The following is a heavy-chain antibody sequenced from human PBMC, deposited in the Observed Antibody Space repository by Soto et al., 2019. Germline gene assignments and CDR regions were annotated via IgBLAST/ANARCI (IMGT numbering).Heavy chain of an antibody. V-gene: IGHV3-9*01. Sequence: VLLVESGGGLVQPGRSLRLSCAVSGFNFGNYAMHWVRQAPGKGLEWVAAINWNSDKVAYAGSVLGRFTIFRDSAKNSLHLQMNDLTTEDTALYYCVKDKGGTPYYIDSWGQGILVTVSS. CDR1: GFNFGNYA. CDR3: VKDKGGTPYYIDS. J-gene: IGHJ4*02. CDR2: INWNSDKV. D-gene: IGHD6-25*01.